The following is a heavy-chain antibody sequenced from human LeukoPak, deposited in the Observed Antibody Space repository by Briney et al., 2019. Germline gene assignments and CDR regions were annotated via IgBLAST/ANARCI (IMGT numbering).Heavy chain of an antibody. Sequence: ASVKVSCKASGYTFTGYYMHWVRQAPGQGLEWMGWINPNSGGTNYAQKFQGRVTMTRDTSISTAYMELSRLRSDDTAVYYCARVAPYYYDSSGYPYWYFDLWGRGTLVTVSS. D-gene: IGHD3-22*01. CDR3: ARVAPYYYDSSGYPYWYFDL. CDR1: GYTFTGYY. V-gene: IGHV1-2*02. J-gene: IGHJ2*01. CDR2: INPNSGGT.